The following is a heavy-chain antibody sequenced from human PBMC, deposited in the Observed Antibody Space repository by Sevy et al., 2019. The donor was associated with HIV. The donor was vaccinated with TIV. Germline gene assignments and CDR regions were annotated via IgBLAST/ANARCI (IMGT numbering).Heavy chain of an antibody. CDR3: ASGYSSSGAFDY. D-gene: IGHD6-13*01. J-gene: IGHJ4*02. CDR2: IYSGGST. CDR1: GFTVSSNY. V-gene: IGHV3-53*01. Sequence: GGSLRLSCAASGFTVSSNYMSWVRRAPGKGLEWVSVIYSGGSTYNADSVKGRFTISRDNSKNTMYLQMNSLRAEDTAVYYCASGYSSSGAFDYWGQGTLVTVSS.